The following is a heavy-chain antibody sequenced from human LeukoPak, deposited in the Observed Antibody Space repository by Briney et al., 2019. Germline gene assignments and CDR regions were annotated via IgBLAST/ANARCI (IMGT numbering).Heavy chain of an antibody. CDR2: IYYSGST. Sequence: PSETLSLTCTVSGGSISSGGYYWSWIRQHPGKGLEWIGYIYYSGSTYYNPSLKSRITISVDTSKNQFSLKLSSVTAADTAVYYCASSMVRGLGWFDPWGQGTLVTVSS. CDR3: ASSMVRGLGWFDP. CDR1: GGSISSGGYY. D-gene: IGHD3-10*01. V-gene: IGHV4-31*03. J-gene: IGHJ5*02.